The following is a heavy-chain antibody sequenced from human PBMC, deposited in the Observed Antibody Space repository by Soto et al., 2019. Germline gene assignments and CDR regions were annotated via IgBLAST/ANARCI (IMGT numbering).Heavy chain of an antibody. Sequence: QVQLVESGGGVVQPGRSLRLSCAASGFTFSSYAMHWVRQAPGKGLEWVAVISYDGSNKYYADSVKGRFTISRDNSKNTLYLQMNSLRAEDTAVYYCARHLLSSGGGVYWGQGTLVTVSS. J-gene: IGHJ4*02. V-gene: IGHV3-30-3*01. D-gene: IGHD6-25*01. CDR1: GFTFSSYA. CDR2: ISYDGSNK. CDR3: ARHLLSSGGGVY.